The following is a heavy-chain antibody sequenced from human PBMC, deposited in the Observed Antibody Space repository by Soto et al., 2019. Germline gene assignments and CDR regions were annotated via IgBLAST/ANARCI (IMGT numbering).Heavy chain of an antibody. Sequence: ETLSLTCTVSGGSISSYYWSWIRQPPGKGLEWIGYIYYSGSTNYNPSLKSRVTISVDTSKNQFSLKLSSVTAADTAVYYCARVVPMGSGVDPYYYYGMDVWGQGTTVTVSS. V-gene: IGHV4-59*01. J-gene: IGHJ6*02. D-gene: IGHD2-15*01. CDR2: IYYSGST. CDR1: GGSISSYY. CDR3: ARVVPMGSGVDPYYYYGMDV.